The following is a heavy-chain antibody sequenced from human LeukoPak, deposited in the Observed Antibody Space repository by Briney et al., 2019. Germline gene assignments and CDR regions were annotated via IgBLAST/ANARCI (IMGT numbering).Heavy chain of an antibody. J-gene: IGHJ3*02. V-gene: IGHV1-69*01. Sequence: SVKVSCEASGGTFSSYAISWVRQAPGQGLEWMGGIIPIFGTANYAQKFQGRVTITADESTSTAYMELSSLRSEDTAVYYCARGSYSSSFRHAFDIWGQGTMVTVSS. D-gene: IGHD6-13*01. CDR2: IIPIFGTA. CDR3: ARGSYSSSFRHAFDI. CDR1: GGTFSSYA.